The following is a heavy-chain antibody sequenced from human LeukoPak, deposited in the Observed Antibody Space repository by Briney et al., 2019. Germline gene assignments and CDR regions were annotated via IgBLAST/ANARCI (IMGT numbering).Heavy chain of an antibody. CDR2: IYYSGST. D-gene: IGHD2-15*01. CDR3: AREGVGATPFDS. Sequence: PSETLSLTCTVSGGSISSYYWSWIRQPPGKGLEWIGYIYYSGSTNYNPSLKSRVTMSVDTSKNQFSLKVTSVTAADTAVYYCAREGVGATPFDSWSQGTLVTVSS. CDR1: GGSISSYY. J-gene: IGHJ4*02. V-gene: IGHV4-59*12.